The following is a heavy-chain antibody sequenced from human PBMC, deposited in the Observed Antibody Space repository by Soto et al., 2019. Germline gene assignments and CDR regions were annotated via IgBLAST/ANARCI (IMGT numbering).Heavy chain of an antibody. Sequence: GSLRLSCAASGFTFSSYWMHWVRQAPGKGLGWVSRINSDGSSTSYADSVKGRFTISRDNAKNTLYLQMNSLRAEDTAVYYCARDGGLTGDRGDAFDIWGQGTMVTVSS. CDR2: INSDGSST. V-gene: IGHV3-74*01. CDR1: GFTFSSYW. J-gene: IGHJ3*02. CDR3: ARDGGLTGDRGDAFDI. D-gene: IGHD7-27*01.